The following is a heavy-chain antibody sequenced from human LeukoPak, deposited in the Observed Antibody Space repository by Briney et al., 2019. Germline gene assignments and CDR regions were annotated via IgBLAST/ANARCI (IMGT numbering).Heavy chain of an antibody. Sequence: GGSLRLSCXASGFTFSXXXXXXXXQTPXXXXXXXXXXXSTSSTIYFADSVKGXFTISRDNAKNSLYLQMNSLRDEDTAVYFCARDLYPTVVTPWNFDYWGQGTLVTVSS. D-gene: IGHD4-23*01. CDR1: GFTFSXXX. V-gene: IGHV3-48*02. J-gene: IGHJ4*02. CDR2: XXSTSSTI. CDR3: ARDLYPTVVTPWNFDY.